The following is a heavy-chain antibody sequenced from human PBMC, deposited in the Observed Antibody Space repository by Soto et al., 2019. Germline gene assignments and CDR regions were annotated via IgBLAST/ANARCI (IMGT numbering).Heavy chain of an antibody. CDR3: AREVGAKFDY. Sequence: QVQLVESGGGVVQPGRSLRLSCAASGFTFSSYAMHWVRQAPGKGLEWVAVISYDGSIKYYADSVKGRFTISRDNSKNTLYLQMNSLRAEDTAVYYCAREVGAKFDYWGQGTLVTVSS. D-gene: IGHD1-26*01. CDR2: ISYDGSIK. V-gene: IGHV3-30-3*01. J-gene: IGHJ4*02. CDR1: GFTFSSYA.